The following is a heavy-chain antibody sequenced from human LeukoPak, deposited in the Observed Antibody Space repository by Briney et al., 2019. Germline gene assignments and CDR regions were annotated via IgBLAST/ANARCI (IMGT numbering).Heavy chain of an antibody. Sequence: ASVKVSCKAFGYTFTNNFMHWVRQAPGQGPEWMALISPTGSFTAYAQKFQGRVTMTRDMSTSTDYMELSSLRSEDTAVYYCARDNSVEDTAWWFDPWGQGTLVTVSS. V-gene: IGHV1-46*01. J-gene: IGHJ5*02. D-gene: IGHD4-23*01. CDR1: GYTFTNNF. CDR3: ARDNSVEDTAWWFDP. CDR2: ISPTGSFT.